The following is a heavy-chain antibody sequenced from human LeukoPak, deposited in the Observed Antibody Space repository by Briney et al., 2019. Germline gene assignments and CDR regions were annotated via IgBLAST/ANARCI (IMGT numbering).Heavy chain of an antibody. Sequence: PGGSLRLSCEASGFSFSSHAMSWVRQGPGKGLEWVSVIRASRGTTYYPDSVRGRFTISRDNSKITLYLQMNSLRAEDTAVYYCARQLSGWYDADPYWGQGTLVTVSS. CDR1: GFSFSSHA. V-gene: IGHV3-23*01. CDR2: IRASRGTT. J-gene: IGHJ4*02. CDR3: ARQLSGWYDADPY. D-gene: IGHD6-19*01.